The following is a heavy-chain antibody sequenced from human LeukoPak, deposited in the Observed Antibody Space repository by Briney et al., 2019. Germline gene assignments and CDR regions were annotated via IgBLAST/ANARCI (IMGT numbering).Heavy chain of an antibody. J-gene: IGHJ5*02. CDR3: AKTEYGSGSYSRVGWFDP. CDR1: GFTFSAYA. CDR2: ASGSGGTT. V-gene: IGHV3-23*01. Sequence: GGSLRLSCAASGFTFSAYAMSWVRQAPGKGLEWVSAASGSGGTTYYADSVMGRFTISRDNSKNTVYLQMNVLRAEDTAIYYCAKTEYGSGSYSRVGWFDPGAREPWSPPPQ. D-gene: IGHD3-10*01.